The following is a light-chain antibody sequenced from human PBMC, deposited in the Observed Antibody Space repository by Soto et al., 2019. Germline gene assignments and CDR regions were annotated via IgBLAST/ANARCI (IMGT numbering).Light chain of an antibody. Sequence: DFQMTQSPSSLSASVGDRVTIXXRASLPISNYLDGDQQKPGTIPNLXRYAASTLQAGVPSRFSGSGAGTDFTLTSSSLQPEDVAAYYCQKYNSAPRTFGGGTKVDIK. CDR2: AAS. CDR3: QKYNSAPRT. J-gene: IGKJ4*02. CDR1: LPISNY. V-gene: IGKV1-27*01.